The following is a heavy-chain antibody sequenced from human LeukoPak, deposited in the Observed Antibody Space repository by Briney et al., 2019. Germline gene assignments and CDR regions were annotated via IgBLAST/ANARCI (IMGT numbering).Heavy chain of an antibody. CDR1: GFTFSSYE. D-gene: IGHD3-10*02. Sequence: GGSLRLSCAASGFTFSSYEMNWVRQAPGKGLEWVSYIDSSGSTIHYADSVKGRFTISRDNAKNSLYLQMNSLRAEDTAVYYCAELGITMIGGVWGKGTTVTISS. CDR2: IDSSGSTI. V-gene: IGHV3-48*03. CDR3: AELGITMIGGV. J-gene: IGHJ6*04.